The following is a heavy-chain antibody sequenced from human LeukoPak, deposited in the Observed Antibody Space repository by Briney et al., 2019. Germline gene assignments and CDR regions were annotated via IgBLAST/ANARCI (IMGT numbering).Heavy chain of an antibody. V-gene: IGHV1-69*05. Sequence: SVKVSCKASGGTFSSYAISWVRQAPGQGLEWMGRIIPIFGTANYAQKFQGRVTITTDESTSTAYMELSSLRSEDAAVYYCAILPVVVTAVDYWGQGTLVTVSS. CDR2: IIPIFGTA. D-gene: IGHD2-21*02. CDR3: AILPVVVTAVDY. CDR1: GGTFSSYA. J-gene: IGHJ4*02.